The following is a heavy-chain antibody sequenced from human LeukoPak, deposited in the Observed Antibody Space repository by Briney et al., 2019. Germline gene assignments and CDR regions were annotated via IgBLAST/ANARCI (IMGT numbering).Heavy chain of an antibody. D-gene: IGHD5-18*01. CDR3: VKDKGCPYSYGDY. J-gene: IGHJ4*02. CDR1: GCTFSSYG. V-gene: IGHV3-23*01. CDR2: ISGRGDRT. Sequence: PGGCLRLSCAASGCTFSSYGMSWVRQAPGKGLEWVSLISGRGDRTHCADSAKGPFAISRDSATNTVFLQMNRLTAEDTAPYYCVKDKGCPYSYGDYWGQGTRVIVSS.